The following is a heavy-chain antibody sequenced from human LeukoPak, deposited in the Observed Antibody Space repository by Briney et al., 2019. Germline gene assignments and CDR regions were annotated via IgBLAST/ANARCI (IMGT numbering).Heavy chain of an antibody. CDR2: MYHSGIT. Sequence: SENLSLNCAGSGYSINRAYYGGGNREPPGQGVEWIGSMYHSGITYYNPSLKSRVTISVDTSKNQFSLKLNSVTAADTAVYYCARLTPGKNWFDPWGQGTLVTVSS. V-gene: IGHV4-38-2*01. D-gene: IGHD3-10*01. CDR1: GYSINRAYY. J-gene: IGHJ5*02. CDR3: ARLTPGKNWFDP.